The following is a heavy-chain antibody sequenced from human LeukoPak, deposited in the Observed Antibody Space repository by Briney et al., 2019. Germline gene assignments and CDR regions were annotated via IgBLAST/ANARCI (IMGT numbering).Heavy chain of an antibody. CDR1: GFTVSSNY. D-gene: IGHD3-10*01. V-gene: IGHV3-66*01. J-gene: IGHJ4*02. CDR3: ARDPLDYYGSGYSVTDDY. CDR2: IYSGGST. Sequence: GGSLRLSCAASGFTVSSNYMSWVRQAPGKGLEWVSVIYSGGSTYYADSVKGRFTISRDNSKNTLYLQMNSLRAEDTAVYYCARDPLDYYGSGYSVTDDYWGQGTLVTVSS.